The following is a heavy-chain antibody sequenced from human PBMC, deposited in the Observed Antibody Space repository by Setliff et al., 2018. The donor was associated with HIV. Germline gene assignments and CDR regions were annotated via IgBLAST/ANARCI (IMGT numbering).Heavy chain of an antibody. J-gene: IGHJ4*02. CDR1: GYTFSQYP. D-gene: IGHD6-19*01. CDR3: ARDPANSGGWD. V-gene: IGHV1-3*01. CDR2: IKAGNGDT. Sequence: ASVKVSCKASGYTFSQYPMHWVRQAPGQRLEWMGWIKAGNGDTRYSQKFQVRVTISRDTYATTAYMELSSLISEDTAVYYCARDPANSGGWDWGQGTLVTVSS.